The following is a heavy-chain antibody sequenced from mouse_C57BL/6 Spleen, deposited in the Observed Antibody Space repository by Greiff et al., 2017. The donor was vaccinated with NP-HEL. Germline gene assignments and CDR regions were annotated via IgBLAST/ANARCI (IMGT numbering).Heavy chain of an antibody. V-gene: IGHV1-64*01. CDR2: IHPNSGST. Sequence: QVQLQQSGAELVKPGASVKLSCKASGYTFTSYWMHWVKQRPGQGLEWIGMIHPNSGSTNYNEKFKSKATLTVDKSSSTAYMQLSSLTSEDSAVYYCARSPHYYGSSYWYFDVWGTGTTVTVSS. CDR1: GYTFTSYW. CDR3: ARSPHYYGSSYWYFDV. D-gene: IGHD1-1*01. J-gene: IGHJ1*03.